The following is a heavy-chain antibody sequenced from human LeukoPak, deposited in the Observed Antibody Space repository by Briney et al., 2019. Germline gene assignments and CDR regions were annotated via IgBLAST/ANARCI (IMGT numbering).Heavy chain of an antibody. CDR3: ARVSGYSYGRVYFDY. J-gene: IGHJ4*02. CDR2: IYYSGST. Sequence: SQTLSLTCTVSGGSISSGDYYWSWIHQPPGKGLEWIGYIYYSGSTYYNPSLKSRVTISVDTSKNQFSLKLSSVTAADTAVYYCARVSGYSYGRVYFDYWGQGTLVTVSS. CDR1: GGSISSGDYY. D-gene: IGHD5-18*01. V-gene: IGHV4-30-4*01.